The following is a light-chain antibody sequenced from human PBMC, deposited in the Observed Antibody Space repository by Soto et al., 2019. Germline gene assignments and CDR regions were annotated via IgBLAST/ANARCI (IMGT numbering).Light chain of an antibody. CDR2: ANN. CDR3: AAWDDSLNGLV. J-gene: IGLJ2*01. V-gene: IGLV1-44*01. Sequence: QPVLTQPPSASGTPGQGVTISCSGSSSNIESNSANWYQQLAGTAPKLLIYANNQRPSGVPDRFSGSKSGTSASLAISGLQSEDEADYYCAAWDDSLNGLVFGGGTKLTVL. CDR1: SSNIESNS.